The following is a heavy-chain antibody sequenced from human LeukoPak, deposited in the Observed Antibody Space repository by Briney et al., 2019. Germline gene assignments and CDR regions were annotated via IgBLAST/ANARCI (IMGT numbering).Heavy chain of an antibody. CDR2: IYSGGST. D-gene: IGHD3-10*01. V-gene: IGHV3-66*01. CDR1: EFSVGSNY. Sequence: GGSLRLSCAASEFSVGSNYMTWVRQAPGKGLEWVSLIYSGGSTYYADSVKGRFTISRDNSKNTLYLQMNSLRAEDTAVYYCARCYYYGSGKRNWFDPWGQGTLVTVSS. CDR3: ARCYYYGSGKRNWFDP. J-gene: IGHJ5*02.